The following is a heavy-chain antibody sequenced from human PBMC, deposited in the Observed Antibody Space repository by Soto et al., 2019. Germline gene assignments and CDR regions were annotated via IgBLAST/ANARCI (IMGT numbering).Heavy chain of an antibody. Sequence: HLQLQESGSGLVKPSQPLSLTCAVSGGSISSGGYSWSWIRQPPGKGLEWIGYIYHSGSTYYNPSLKSRVTISVDRSKNQFSLKLSSVTAADTAVYYCARGMTTVTTLDYWGQGTLVTVDS. D-gene: IGHD4-4*01. CDR1: GGSISSGGYS. J-gene: IGHJ4*02. V-gene: IGHV4-30-2*01. CDR2: IYHSGST. CDR3: ARGMTTVTTLDY.